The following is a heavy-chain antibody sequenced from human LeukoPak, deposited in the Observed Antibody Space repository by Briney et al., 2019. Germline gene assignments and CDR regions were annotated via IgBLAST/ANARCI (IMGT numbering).Heavy chain of an antibody. CDR2: TNTDGSST. Sequence: GGSLRPSCAASGFTFSSYSMNWVRQAPGKGLVWVSGTNTDGSSTMYADSVKGRFTIARDNAKNTLYLQMNSLRAEDTAVYYCYGANAEHWGQGTLVTVSS. V-gene: IGHV3-74*03. CDR1: GFTFSSYS. CDR3: YGANAEH. D-gene: IGHD4-23*01. J-gene: IGHJ1*01.